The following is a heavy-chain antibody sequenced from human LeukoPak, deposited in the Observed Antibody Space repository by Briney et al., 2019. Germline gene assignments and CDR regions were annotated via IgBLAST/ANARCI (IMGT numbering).Heavy chain of an antibody. CDR2: IHADGVGT. Sequence: SGGSLRLPCAASGFPFNTQDMRWVRQAPGKGLEWVSSIHADGVGTFYADSVRGRFTISRDNSKNTLDLQMNSLRAEDTAVYYCARDQSLGWFLAYYFDYWGQGTLVTVSS. CDR3: ARDQSLGWFLAYYFDY. V-gene: IGHV3-23*01. CDR1: GFPFNTQD. D-gene: IGHD3/OR15-3a*01. J-gene: IGHJ4*02.